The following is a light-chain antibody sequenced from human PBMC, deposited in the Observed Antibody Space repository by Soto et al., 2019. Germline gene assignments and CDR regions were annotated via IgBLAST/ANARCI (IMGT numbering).Light chain of an antibody. CDR3: QRRSTSIT. CDR1: QTVSSY. Sequence: IVLTQSPATLSLWPGETAILSCRASQTVSSYLSWYQHKPGQAPRILIYDASKRAPGIPARFSGSGSGTDFTLTISSLEPEDFAVYYCQRRSTSITFGQWTRLEIE. CDR2: DAS. J-gene: IGKJ5*01. V-gene: IGKV3-11*01.